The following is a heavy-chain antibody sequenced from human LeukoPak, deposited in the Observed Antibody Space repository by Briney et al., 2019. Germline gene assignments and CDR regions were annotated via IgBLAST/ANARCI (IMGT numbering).Heavy chain of an antibody. J-gene: IGHJ4*02. V-gene: IGHV4-59*01. D-gene: IGHD1-26*01. CDR2: IYYSGST. Sequence: SETLSLTCTVSGGSISSYYWSWIRQPPGKGLEWIGYIYYSGSTNYNPSLKSRVTISVDTSKNQFSLKLSSVTAADTAVYYCARARVGAKELFHWGQGTLVTVSS. CDR3: ARARVGAKELFH. CDR1: GGSISSYY.